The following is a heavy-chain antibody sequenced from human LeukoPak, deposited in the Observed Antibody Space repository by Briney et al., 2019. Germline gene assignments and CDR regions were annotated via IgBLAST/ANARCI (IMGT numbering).Heavy chain of an antibody. CDR2: IYPGDSDT. Sequence: GESLKISCKGSGYSFTTYWIGWVRQMPRKGLEWMGIIYPGDSDTTYSPSIQGQVTISADKSISTAYLQWSSLKASDSAMYYCGRIPAAGSLKGSFDIWGQGTMVTVSS. V-gene: IGHV5-51*01. D-gene: IGHD6-13*01. CDR3: GRIPAAGSLKGSFDI. J-gene: IGHJ3*02. CDR1: GYSFTTYW.